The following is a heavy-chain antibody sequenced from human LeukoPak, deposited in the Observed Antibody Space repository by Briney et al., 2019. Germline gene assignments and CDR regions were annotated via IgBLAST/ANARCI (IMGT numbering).Heavy chain of an antibody. J-gene: IGHJ5*02. V-gene: IGHV1-2*06. CDR3: ARDREQQLGNWFDP. D-gene: IGHD6-13*01. Sequence: ASVKVSCKASGYTFTGYYMHWVRQAPGQGLEWMGRINPNSGGTNYAQKFQGRVTITRDTSISTAYMELSRLRSDDTAVYYCARDREQQLGNWFDPWGQGTLVTVSS. CDR1: GYTFTGYY. CDR2: INPNSGGT.